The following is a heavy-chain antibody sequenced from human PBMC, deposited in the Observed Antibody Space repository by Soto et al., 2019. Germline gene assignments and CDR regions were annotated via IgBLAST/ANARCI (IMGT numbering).Heavy chain of an antibody. CDR3: ARGLTYYYVSGSYYTVYYYYGMDV. D-gene: IGHD3-10*01. V-gene: IGHV4-34*01. J-gene: IGHJ6*02. CDR2: INHSGST. Sequence: PSETLSLTCAVYRGSFRAYYWSCLRQPPRTRLEWIGEINHSGSTNYNPSLKSRVTISVDTSKNQFSLKLSSVTAADTAVYYCARGLTYYYVSGSYYTVYYYYGMDVWGQGTTVT. CDR1: RGSFRAYY.